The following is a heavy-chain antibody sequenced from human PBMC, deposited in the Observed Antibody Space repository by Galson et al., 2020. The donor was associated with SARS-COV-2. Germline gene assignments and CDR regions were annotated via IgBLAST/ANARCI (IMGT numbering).Heavy chain of an antibody. J-gene: IGHJ3*02. CDR2: ISTNGDYT. CDR1: GFIFSDYY. Sequence: GGSLRLSCSASGFIFSDYYMHWVRQAPGKGLEYVSGISTNGDYTYYADSVKGRFTISRDDSKNTLSLQMNSLRPEDTGVYYCVSSGWLRNDFDMWGQGTMVTVSS. D-gene: IGHD6-19*01. CDR3: VSSGWLRNDFDM. V-gene: IGHV3-64D*06.